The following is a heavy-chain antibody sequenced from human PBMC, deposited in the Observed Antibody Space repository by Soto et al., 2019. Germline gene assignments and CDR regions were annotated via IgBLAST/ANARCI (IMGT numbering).Heavy chain of an antibody. Sequence: EVQLVESGGGFVEPGGSLRLSVPALGLLFAAPGGTWSRRPPGRGWDWAGRIKGKIDGGTTDYAAPVKGRFTLLLDDSENILYLQMNSLKSEDTAVYYCTTAPQRALTEDSARSWGLGTLVAVSS. D-gene: IGHD1-26*01. CDR3: TTAPQRALTEDSARS. J-gene: IGHJ4*02. CDR2: IKGKIDGGTT. V-gene: IGHV3-15*07. CDR1: GLLFAAPG.